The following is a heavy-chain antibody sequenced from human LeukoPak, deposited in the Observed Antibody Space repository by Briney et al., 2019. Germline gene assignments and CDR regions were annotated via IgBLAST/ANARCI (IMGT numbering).Heavy chain of an antibody. D-gene: IGHD3-22*01. CDR3: ATQGLLDAFDI. V-gene: IGHV3-15*01. CDR2: IKSRADGGTP. J-gene: IGHJ3*02. CDR1: GFTFSYAW. Sequence: PGGSLRLSCAASGFTFSYAWMIWVRQAPGKGLERVGRIKSRADGGTPDYAAPVTGRFTISRDDSNGTLFLQMNSLTTEDTAVYYCATQGLLDAFDIWGQGTMVIVSS.